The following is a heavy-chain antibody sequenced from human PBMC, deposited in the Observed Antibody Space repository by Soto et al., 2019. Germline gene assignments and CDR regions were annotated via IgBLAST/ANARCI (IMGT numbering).Heavy chain of an antibody. Sequence: QVQLVESGGGVVQPGRSLRLSCAASGFTFTSYAMHWVRQAPGKGLEWVAVISYDGSNKYYADSVKGRFTISRDNSKNNLYLQMNSLRAEDTAVYYCARDKRDLRFLEWSYYFDYWGQGTLVTVSS. CDR1: GFTFTSYA. CDR3: ARDKRDLRFLEWSYYFDY. D-gene: IGHD3-3*01. V-gene: IGHV3-30-3*01. CDR2: ISYDGSNK. J-gene: IGHJ4*02.